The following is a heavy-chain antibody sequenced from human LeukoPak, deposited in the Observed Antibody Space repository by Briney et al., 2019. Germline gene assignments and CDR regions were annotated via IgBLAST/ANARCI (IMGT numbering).Heavy chain of an antibody. D-gene: IGHD3-22*01. J-gene: IGHJ4*02. Sequence: GASVKVSCKASGYTFTSYGISWVRQAPGHGLEWMGWISAYNGNTNYAQKLQGRVTMTTDTSTSTAYMELRSLRSDDTALYYCARDQYYDSSGYFDYWGQGTLVTVSS. CDR3: ARDQYYDSSGYFDY. CDR2: ISAYNGNT. V-gene: IGHV1-18*01. CDR1: GYTFTSYG.